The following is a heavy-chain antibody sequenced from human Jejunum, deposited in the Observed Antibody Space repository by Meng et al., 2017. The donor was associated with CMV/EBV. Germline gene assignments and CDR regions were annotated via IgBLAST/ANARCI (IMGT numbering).Heavy chain of an antibody. CDR2: FSPGGNI. J-gene: IGHJ4*02. V-gene: IGHV4-4*07. Sequence: QVPRQESGPGLVRPSETLSLTCTVSGDSISNYFWSWIRQPAGKKLEWIGRFSPGGNINYIPSLKGRLTMSVDTSNNQIFLNVTSVTAADTALYYCARGESRGYYYFDYWGQGILVTVSS. CDR1: GDSISNYF. CDR3: ARGESRGYYYFDY. D-gene: IGHD3-22*01.